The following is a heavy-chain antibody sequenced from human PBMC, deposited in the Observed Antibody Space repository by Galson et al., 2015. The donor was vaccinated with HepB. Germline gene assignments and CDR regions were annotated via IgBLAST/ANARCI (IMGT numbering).Heavy chain of an antibody. D-gene: IGHD1-26*01. CDR3: ARDPDDTEGYYMTFEY. J-gene: IGHJ4*02. Sequence: SLRLSCAASGFSFSDFALHWLRQAPGKGPEWVALITHDGKHQYYADSVRGRVTISRDISKNTLNLQMNSLRVEDTGIYYCARDPDDTEGYYMTFEYWGQGTLVTVSS. CDR1: GFSFSDFA. CDR2: ITHDGKHQ. V-gene: IGHV3-30*04.